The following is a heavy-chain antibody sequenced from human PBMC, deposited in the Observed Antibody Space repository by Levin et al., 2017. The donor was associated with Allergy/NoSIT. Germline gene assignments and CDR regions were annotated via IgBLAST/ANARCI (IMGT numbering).Heavy chain of an antibody. CDR2: IYHSGST. Sequence: LSLPFSFSVFSLLRCGSSRGWIRQPPGTGLEWIGYIYHSGSTYYNPSLKSRVTLSVDRSKTQFSLKLTSVTAADTAVYYCARGRGYYDSSGYYFDYWGQGTLVTVSS. CDR1: VFSLLRCGSS. J-gene: IGHJ4*02. D-gene: IGHD3-22*01. CDR3: ARGRGYYDSSGYYFDY. V-gene: IGHV4-30-2*01.